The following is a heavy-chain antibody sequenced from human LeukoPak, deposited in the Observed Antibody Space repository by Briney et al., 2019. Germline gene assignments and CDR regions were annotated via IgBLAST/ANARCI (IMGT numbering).Heavy chain of an antibody. V-gene: IGHV3-7*01. Sequence: GGSLRLSCAASGFTFSSYWMSWVRQAPGKGLEWVANIKQDGGEEYYVDSVKGRFTISRDNGKNSLFLQMTSLRAEDTAVYYCARDREIWLPHNWFDPWGQGTLVTVSS. CDR3: ARDREIWLPHNWFDP. J-gene: IGHJ5*02. CDR2: IKQDGGEE. D-gene: IGHD5-24*01. CDR1: GFTFSSYW.